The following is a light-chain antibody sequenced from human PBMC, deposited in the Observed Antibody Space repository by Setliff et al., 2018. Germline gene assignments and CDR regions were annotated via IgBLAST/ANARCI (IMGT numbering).Light chain of an antibody. J-gene: IGKJ4*01. Sequence: DIQMTQSPSSVSASVGDRVIITCRASQAIGSWLAWYQQKPGKAPQVLISGASNLESGVPSRFSGSGSGTDFTLTINGLQPEDFATYYCQQFSSSPRTFGGGTKVDIK. CDR2: GAS. V-gene: IGKV1-12*01. CDR3: QQFSSSPRT. CDR1: QAIGSW.